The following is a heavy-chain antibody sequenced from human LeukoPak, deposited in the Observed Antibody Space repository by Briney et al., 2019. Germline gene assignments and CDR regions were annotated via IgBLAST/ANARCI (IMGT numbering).Heavy chain of an antibody. V-gene: IGHV4-34*01. CDR1: GGSFSGYY. J-gene: IGHJ5*02. Sequence: SETLSLTCAVYGGSFSGYYWSWIRQPPGKGLEWIGEINHSGGTNYNPSLKSRVTISVDTSKNQFSLKLSSVTAADTAVYYCASGALWFGELLSWLDPWGQGTLVTVSS. CDR2: INHSGGT. D-gene: IGHD3-10*01. CDR3: ASGALWFGELLSWLDP.